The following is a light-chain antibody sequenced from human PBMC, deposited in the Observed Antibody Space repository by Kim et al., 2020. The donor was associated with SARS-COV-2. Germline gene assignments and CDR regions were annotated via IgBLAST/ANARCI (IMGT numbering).Light chain of an antibody. J-gene: IGKJ4*01. CDR3: QQRYDRPLT. Sequence: EIVLTQSPGTLSLSPGERATLSCRASQSVGNSLAWFQQKPGQAPRLLIFETSNRDTGIPARFSGSGSGTGFTLTISSLEPEDFAVYYCQQRYDRPLTFGGGTKVDIK. CDR1: QSVGNS. V-gene: IGKV3-11*01. CDR2: ETS.